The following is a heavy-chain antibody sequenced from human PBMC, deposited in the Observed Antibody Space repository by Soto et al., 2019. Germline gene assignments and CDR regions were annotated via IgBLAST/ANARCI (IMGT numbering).Heavy chain of an antibody. CDR1: AGSFSTINYY. V-gene: IGHV4-31*03. Sequence: QVQLQESGPGLVSPSQTLSLTCTVSAGSFSTINYYWSWIRPHPGKVLAWVGDISSGGSTFYPSSRKSRVTISLDTYKRQFSLTLTSVTAADTAVYYCARSAQWDGFDPWGQGTMVTVSS. J-gene: IGHJ3*01. CDR2: ISSGGST. CDR3: ARSAQWDGFDP. D-gene: IGHD2-8*01.